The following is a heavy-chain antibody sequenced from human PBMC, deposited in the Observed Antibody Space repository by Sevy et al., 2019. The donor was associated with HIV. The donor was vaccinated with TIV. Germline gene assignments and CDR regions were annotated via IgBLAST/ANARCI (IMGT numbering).Heavy chain of an antibody. D-gene: IGHD3-22*01. Sequence: GGSLRLSCAASGLTFSTYAMSWVRQAPGKGLEWVSGISASGSSPFYADSVKGRFTISRDNSRNTLYLQMHSLRVEDTAIYSCVKALARGYPTWDAFDIWGQGTLVTVSS. V-gene: IGHV3-23*01. CDR3: VKALARGYPTWDAFDI. CDR2: ISASGSSP. J-gene: IGHJ3*02. CDR1: GLTFSTYA.